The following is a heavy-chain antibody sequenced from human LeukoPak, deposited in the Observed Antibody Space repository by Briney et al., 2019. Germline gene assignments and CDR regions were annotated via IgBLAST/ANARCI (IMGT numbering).Heavy chain of an antibody. CDR2: INPNSGDT. J-gene: IGHJ4*02. V-gene: IGHV1-2*02. CDR1: GYTFTGYY. Sequence: GASVKVSCKASGYTFTGYYMHWVRQAPGQGLEWMGWINPNSGDTNFAQKFQGRVTMTRDTSISTAYMELSRLRSDDTAMYYCARAQYYYGLGSEYYFDFWGQGTLVTVSS. D-gene: IGHD3-10*01. CDR3: ARAQYYYGLGSEYYFDF.